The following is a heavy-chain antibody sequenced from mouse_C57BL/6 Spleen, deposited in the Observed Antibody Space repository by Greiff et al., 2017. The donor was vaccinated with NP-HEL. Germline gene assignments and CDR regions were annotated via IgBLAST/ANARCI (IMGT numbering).Heavy chain of an antibody. CDR1: GFTFSDYY. J-gene: IGHJ1*03. CDR3: ARAARSNPWYFDV. Sequence: EVMLVESEGGLVQPGSSMKLSCTASGFTFSDYYMAWVRQVPEKGLEWVANINYDGRSTYYLDSLKSRFIISRDNAKNILYLQMSSLKSEDTATYYCARAARSNPWYFDVWGTGTTVTVSS. V-gene: IGHV5-16*01. CDR2: INYDGRST. D-gene: IGHD2-5*01.